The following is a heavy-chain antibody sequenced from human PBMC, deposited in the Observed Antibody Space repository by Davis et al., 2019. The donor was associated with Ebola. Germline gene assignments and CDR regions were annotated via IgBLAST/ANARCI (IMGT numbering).Heavy chain of an antibody. Sequence: GESLKISCAASGFTFSSYAMHWVRQAPGKGLEWVAVISYDGSNKYYADSVKGRFTISRDNSKNTLYLQMNSLRAEDTAVYYCARDTTGYSSSWYSSRLSLNYYGMDVWGQGTTVTVSS. J-gene: IGHJ6*02. CDR1: GFTFSSYA. CDR3: ARDTTGYSSSWYSSRLSLNYYGMDV. D-gene: IGHD6-13*01. V-gene: IGHV3-30-3*01. CDR2: ISYDGSNK.